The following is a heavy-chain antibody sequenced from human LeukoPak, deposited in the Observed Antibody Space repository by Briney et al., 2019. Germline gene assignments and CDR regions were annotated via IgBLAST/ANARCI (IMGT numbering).Heavy chain of an antibody. CDR1: GYTFTGYY. CDR3: AREVEWEPHYFDY. Sequence: ASVKVSCEASGYTFTGYYMHWVRQAPGQGLEWMGWINPNSGGTNYAQNFQGRVTMTRDTSISTAYMELSRLRSDDTAVYYCAREVEWEPHYFDYWGQGTLVTVSS. V-gene: IGHV1-2*02. D-gene: IGHD1-26*01. J-gene: IGHJ4*02. CDR2: INPNSGGT.